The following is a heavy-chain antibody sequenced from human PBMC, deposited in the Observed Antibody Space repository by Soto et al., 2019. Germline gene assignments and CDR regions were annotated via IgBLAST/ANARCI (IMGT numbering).Heavy chain of an antibody. Sequence: ASVKVSCKTSGYSFTSYYLHWVRQAPGRGLEWMGIINPRTGNTNYAQKFQGRVSMSRDTSTDTVFMQLSGLRSEDTAIYYCARAHPLEWLLFFDYWGQGTLVTVSS. CDR2: INPRTGNT. CDR3: ARAHPLEWLLFFDY. D-gene: IGHD3-3*01. J-gene: IGHJ4*02. V-gene: IGHV1-46*01. CDR1: GYSFTSYY.